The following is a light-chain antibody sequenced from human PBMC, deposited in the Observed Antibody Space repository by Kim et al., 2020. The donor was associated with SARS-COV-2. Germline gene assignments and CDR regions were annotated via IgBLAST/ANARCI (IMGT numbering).Light chain of an antibody. J-gene: IGKJ5*01. V-gene: IGKV3-11*01. Sequence: CSPGKRAPLSCRASQSFVSSLAWYQQKPGQAPSLFIYGASTRATVTPARFGGSGSGTDFTLTISSLEPEDFEVYYCRQRINWPRTFGEGTRLEIK. CDR1: QSFVSS. CDR2: GAS. CDR3: RQRINWPRT.